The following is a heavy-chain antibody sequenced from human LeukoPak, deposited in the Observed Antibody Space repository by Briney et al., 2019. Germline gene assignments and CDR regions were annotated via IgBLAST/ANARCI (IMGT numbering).Heavy chain of an antibody. CDR3: ARTRQLPTGWFDP. V-gene: IGHV1-2*02. CDR1: GYTFTGYY. J-gene: IGHJ5*02. D-gene: IGHD2-2*01. Sequence: ASVKVSCKASGYTFTGYYMHWVRQAPGQGLEWMGWINPNSGGTNYQGRVTMTRDTSISTAYMELSRLRSDDTAVYYCARTRQLPTGWFDPRGQGTLVTVSS. CDR2: INPNSGGT.